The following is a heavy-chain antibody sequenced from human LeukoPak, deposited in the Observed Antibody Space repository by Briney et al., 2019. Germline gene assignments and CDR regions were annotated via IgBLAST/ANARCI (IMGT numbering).Heavy chain of an antibody. J-gene: IGHJ3*01. CDR1: GFTFSGFW. CDR2: INSDGSEG. V-gene: IGHV3-7*03. Sequence: GGSLRLSCAVSGFTFSGFWMSWSRQAPGKGLEWVASINSDGSEGYYADVVKGRFTISRDNAKNSLYLQINSLRAEDTAVYYCARSSYGSSSSVWGQGTMVTVSS. CDR3: ARSSYGSSSSV. D-gene: IGHD6-6*01.